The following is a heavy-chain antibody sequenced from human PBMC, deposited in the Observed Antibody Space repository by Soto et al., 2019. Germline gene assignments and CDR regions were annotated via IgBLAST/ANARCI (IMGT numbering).Heavy chain of an antibody. V-gene: IGHV4-4*02. CDR1: GGSFTSNNW. J-gene: IGHJ4*02. Sequence: PSETLSLTCAVSGGSFTSNNWWTWVRQPPGQGLEWIGEIYRTGSTNYNPSLKSRVTISLDKSENQFSLKVTSLTAADTAVYYCASRDPGTSVDYWGQGTLVTVSS. CDR2: IYRTGST. CDR3: ASRDPGTSVDY. D-gene: IGHD1-7*01.